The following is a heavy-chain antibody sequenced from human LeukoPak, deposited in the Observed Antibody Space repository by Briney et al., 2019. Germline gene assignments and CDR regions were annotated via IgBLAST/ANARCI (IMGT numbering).Heavy chain of an antibody. CDR2: ISSSGSTI. Sequence: GGSLRLSCAASGFTFSSYEMNWVRQAPGKGLEWVSYISSSGSTIYYADSVKGRFTISRDNAKNTLYLQMNSLRAEDTAVYYCARVVVEMATILAFDIWGQGTMVTVSS. J-gene: IGHJ3*02. CDR1: GFTFSSYE. V-gene: IGHV3-48*03. D-gene: IGHD5-24*01. CDR3: ARVVVEMATILAFDI.